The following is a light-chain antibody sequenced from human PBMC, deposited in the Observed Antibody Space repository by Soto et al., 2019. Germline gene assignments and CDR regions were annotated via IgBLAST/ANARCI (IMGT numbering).Light chain of an antibody. J-gene: IGKJ1*01. CDR3: QEYIHWPPGM. CDR1: QFVSRR. CDR2: DTS. V-gene: IGKV3-15*01. Sequence: EIVVTQSPATLSASPGERVTLSCRASQFVSRRLAWYQQRPGQVPRLLIYDTSTRAPGISARFSGSGSGTDFTLTLSSLPSEDFAVYYCQEYIHWPPGMFGPGTTVDIK.